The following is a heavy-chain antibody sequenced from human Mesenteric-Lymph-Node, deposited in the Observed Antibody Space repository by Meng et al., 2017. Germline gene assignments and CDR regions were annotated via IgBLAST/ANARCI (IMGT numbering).Heavy chain of an antibody. D-gene: IGHD1-7*01. CDR3: ASNPTGTRGNWFDP. V-gene: IGHV4-30-4*01. J-gene: IGHJ5*02. Sequence: QGPRQESGPGLVKPSQTLSPTCTVSGGSISSGDYYWSWIRQPPGKGLEWIGYIYYSGSTYYNPSLKSRVTISVDTSKNQFSLKLSSVTAADTAVYYCASNPTGTRGNWFDPWGQGTLVTVSS. CDR2: IYYSGST. CDR1: GGSISSGDYY.